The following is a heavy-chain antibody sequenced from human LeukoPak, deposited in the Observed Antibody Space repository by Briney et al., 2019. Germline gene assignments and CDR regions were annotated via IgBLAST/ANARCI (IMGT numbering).Heavy chain of an antibody. CDR3: ARLTGYSSESWFDP. CDR1: GGSISSYY. Sequence: SETLSLTCSVSGGSISSYYWSWIRQPPGKGLEWIGYIYYSGSTNYNPSLKSRVTISVDTSKNQFSLKLSSVTAADTAVYYCARLTGYSSESWFDPWGQGTLVTVSS. D-gene: IGHD3-9*01. V-gene: IGHV4-59*01. CDR2: IYYSGST. J-gene: IGHJ5*02.